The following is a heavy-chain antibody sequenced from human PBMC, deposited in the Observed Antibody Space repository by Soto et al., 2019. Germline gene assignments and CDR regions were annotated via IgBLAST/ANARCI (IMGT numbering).Heavy chain of an antibody. J-gene: IGHJ4*02. V-gene: IGHV3-21*01. CDR2: ISSSSSYI. Sequence: EVQLVESGGGLVKPGGSLRLSCAASGFTFSSYSMNWVRQAPGKGLEWVSSISSSSSYIYYADSVKGRFTISRDNAKNSLYLQMNSLRAEDTAVYYCARGATTAMAFRGGFDYWGQGTLVTVSS. D-gene: IGHD5-18*01. CDR3: ARGATTAMAFRGGFDY. CDR1: GFTFSSYS.